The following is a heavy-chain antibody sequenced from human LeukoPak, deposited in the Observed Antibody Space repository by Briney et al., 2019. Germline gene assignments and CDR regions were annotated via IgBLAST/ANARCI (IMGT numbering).Heavy chain of an antibody. J-gene: IGHJ3*02. CDR3: ARDQGGFISYDAFDI. CDR1: GGSISGSKNY. V-gene: IGHV4-39*07. Sequence: SETPSLTCTVSGGSISGSKNYWGWIRQPPGKGLEWIGSVYFTGSTYYDPSLQSRVTISVDTSKNQFSLKLSSVTAADTAVYYCARDQGGFISYDAFDIWGQGTMVTVSS. CDR2: VYFTGST. D-gene: IGHD5-12*01.